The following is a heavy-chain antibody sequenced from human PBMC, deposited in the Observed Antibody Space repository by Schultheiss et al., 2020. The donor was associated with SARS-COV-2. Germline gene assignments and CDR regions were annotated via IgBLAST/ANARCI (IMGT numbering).Heavy chain of an antibody. Sequence: SVKVSCKASGGTFSSYAISWVRQAPGQGLECMGGIIPIFGTANYAQKFQGRVTITADESTSTAYMELSSLRSEDTAVYYCARTIDSSSWYSYYYYMDVWGKGTTVTVSS. V-gene: IGHV1-69*13. D-gene: IGHD6-13*01. CDR3: ARTIDSSSWYSYYYYMDV. CDR2: IIPIFGTA. CDR1: GGTFSSYA. J-gene: IGHJ6*03.